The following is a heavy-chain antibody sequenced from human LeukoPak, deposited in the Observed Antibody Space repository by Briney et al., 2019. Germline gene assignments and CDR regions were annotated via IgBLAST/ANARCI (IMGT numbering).Heavy chain of an antibody. CDR2: IIPIFGTA. V-gene: IGHV1-69*05. CDR1: GYTFTSYG. J-gene: IGHJ4*02. Sequence: SVKVSCKASGYTFTSYGISWVRQAPGQGLEWMGGIIPIFGTANYAQKFQGRVTITTDESTSTAYMELSSLRSEDTAVYYCAIIVGATNGVDYWGQGTLVTVSS. CDR3: AIIVGATNGVDY. D-gene: IGHD1-26*01.